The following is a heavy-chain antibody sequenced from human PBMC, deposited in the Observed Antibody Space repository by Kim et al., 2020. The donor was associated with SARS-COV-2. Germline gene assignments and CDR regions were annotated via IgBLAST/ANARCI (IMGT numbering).Heavy chain of an antibody. CDR1: GYMFTSYG. CDR2: ISARDGNT. D-gene: IGHD2-21*02. Sequence: ASVKVSCKACGYMFTSYGFSWVRQAPGQGLDWLGWISARDGNTKYGQKVQGRVIMTTDTSTNTAYMELWSLRSDDTAMYYCARGAYGDGSFDYWGQGTLVTVSS. V-gene: IGHV1-18*04. CDR3: ARGAYGDGSFDY. J-gene: IGHJ4*02.